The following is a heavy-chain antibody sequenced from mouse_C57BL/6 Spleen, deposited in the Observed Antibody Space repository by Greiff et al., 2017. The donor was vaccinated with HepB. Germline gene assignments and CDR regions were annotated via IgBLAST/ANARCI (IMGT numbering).Heavy chain of an antibody. CDR3: TRDSYGSSYGFDV. CDR1: GFTFSSYA. V-gene: IGHV5-9-1*02. D-gene: IGHD1-1*01. Sequence: EVKLEESGEGLVKPGGSLKLSCAASGFTFSSYAMSWVRQTPEKRLEWVAYISSGGDYIYYADTVKGRFTISRDNARNTLYLQMSSLKSEDTAMYYCTRDSYGSSYGFDVWGTGTTVTVSS. CDR2: ISSGGDYI. J-gene: IGHJ1*03.